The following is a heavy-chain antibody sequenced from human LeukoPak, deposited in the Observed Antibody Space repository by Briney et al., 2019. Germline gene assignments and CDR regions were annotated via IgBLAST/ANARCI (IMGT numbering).Heavy chain of an antibody. J-gene: IGHJ4*02. CDR2: VYYSGTT. CDR3: EREYSSSSYDY. D-gene: IGHD6-13*01. CDR1: GGSISSSGYY. Sequence: PSETLSLTCTVSGGSISSSGYYWGWIRQPPGKGLEWIGSVYYSGTTYYNPSLKSRVIISVDTSKNQFSLRLSSVTAADTAIYYCEREYSSSSYDYWGQGTPVSVSS. V-gene: IGHV4-39*07.